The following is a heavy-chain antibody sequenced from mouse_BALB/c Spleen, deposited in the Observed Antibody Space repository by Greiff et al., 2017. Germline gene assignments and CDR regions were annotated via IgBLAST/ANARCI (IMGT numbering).Heavy chain of an antibody. D-gene: IGHD2-14*01. V-gene: IGHV5-4*02. Sequence: EVKLVESGGGLVKPGGSLKLSCAASGFTFSDYYMYWVRQTPEKRLEWVATISDGGSYTYYPDSVKGRFTISRDNAKNNLYLQMSSLKSEDTAMYYCARVGYDEWSYAMDYWGQGTSVTVSS. CDR1: GFTFSDYY. CDR2: ISDGGSYT. CDR3: ARVGYDEWSYAMDY. J-gene: IGHJ4*01.